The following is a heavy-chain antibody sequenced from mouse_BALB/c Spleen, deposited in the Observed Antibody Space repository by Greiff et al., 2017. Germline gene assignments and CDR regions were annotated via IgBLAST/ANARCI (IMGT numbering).Heavy chain of an antibody. CDR3: AMEGDYGVVYAMDY. CDR2: INPSTGYT. CDR1: GYTFTSYW. D-gene: IGHD2-4*01. J-gene: IGHJ4*01. V-gene: IGHV1-7*01. Sequence: QVQLKQSGAELAKPGASVKMSCKASGYTFTSYWMHWVKQRPGQGLEWIGYINPSTGYTEYNQKFKDKATLTADKSSSTAYMQLSSLTSEDSAVYYCAMEGDYGVVYAMDYWGQGTSVTVSS.